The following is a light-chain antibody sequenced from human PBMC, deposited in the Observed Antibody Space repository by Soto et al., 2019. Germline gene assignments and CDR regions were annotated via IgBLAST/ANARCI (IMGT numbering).Light chain of an antibody. CDR3: QQRSNWPLT. V-gene: IGKV3-11*01. J-gene: IGKJ4*02. Sequence: EIVLTQSPATLSLSPGERATISCRASQSVTNFLAWYQQKLGQAPRLLIYDASNSATGIPGRFSGSGSGTDFTLTIANLEPEDFAVYYCQQRSNWPLTFGGGTKVEIK. CDR2: DAS. CDR1: QSVTNF.